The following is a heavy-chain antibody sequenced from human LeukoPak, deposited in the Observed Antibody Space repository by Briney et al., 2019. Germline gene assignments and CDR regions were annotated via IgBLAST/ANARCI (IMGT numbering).Heavy chain of an antibody. D-gene: IGHD2-2*01. CDR1: GYTFTSYD. J-gene: IGHJ6*03. CDR2: MSPNSGNT. CDR3: ARGVEPAARYYYYMDV. Sequence: ASVKVSCKASGYTFTSYDINWVRQATGQGLEWMGWMSPNSGNTGYAQKFQGRVTMTRNTSISTAYMELSSLRSEDTAVYYCARGVEPAARYYYYMDVWGKGTTVTVS. V-gene: IGHV1-8*01.